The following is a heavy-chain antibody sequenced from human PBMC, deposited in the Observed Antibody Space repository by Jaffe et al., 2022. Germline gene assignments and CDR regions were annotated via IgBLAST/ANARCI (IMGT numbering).Heavy chain of an antibody. CDR3: ASQYYYDSSGYRIRYSDAFDI. CDR1: GGSISSGSYY. V-gene: IGHV4-61*02. Sequence: QVQLQESGPGLVKPSQTLSLTCTVSGGSISSGSYYWSWIRQPAGKGLEWIGRIYTSGSTNYNPSLKSRVTISVDTSKNQFSLKLSSVTAADTAVYYCASQYYYDSSGYRIRYSDAFDIWGQGTMVTVSS. D-gene: IGHD3-22*01. CDR2: IYTSGST. J-gene: IGHJ3*02.